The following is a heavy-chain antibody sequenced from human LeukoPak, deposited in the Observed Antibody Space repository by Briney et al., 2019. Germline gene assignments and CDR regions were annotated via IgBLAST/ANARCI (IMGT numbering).Heavy chain of an antibody. J-gene: IGHJ5*02. Sequence: SETLSLTCTVSGGSISSYYWSWIRQPPGKGLEWIGYIYYGGSTNYNPSLKSRLSISLDTSKNQFSLKLSSVTAADTAVYYCARRPGGLQDRLDPWGQGTLVTVSS. CDR1: GGSISSYY. CDR3: ARRPGGLQDRLDP. V-gene: IGHV4-59*08. D-gene: IGHD2-15*01. CDR2: IYYGGST.